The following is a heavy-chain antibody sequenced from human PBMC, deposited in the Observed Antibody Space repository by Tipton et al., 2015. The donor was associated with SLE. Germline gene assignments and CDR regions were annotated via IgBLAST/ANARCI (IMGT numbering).Heavy chain of an antibody. D-gene: IGHD6-19*01. V-gene: IGHV4-61*09. CDR3: ARVGYSSGSYYFDY. CDR1: GDSITNNNYY. Sequence: TLSLTCTVSGDSITNNNYYWSWIRQPAGKGLEWIGHIYTSGGTNYNPSLKSRVTISVDTSKNQFSLKLSSVTAADTAVYYCARVGYSSGSYYFDYWGQGTLVTVSS. J-gene: IGHJ4*02. CDR2: IYTSGGT.